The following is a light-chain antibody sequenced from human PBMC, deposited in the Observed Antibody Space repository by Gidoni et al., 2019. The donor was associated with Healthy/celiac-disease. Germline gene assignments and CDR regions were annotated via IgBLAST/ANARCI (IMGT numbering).Light chain of an antibody. V-gene: IGKV3-11*01. CDR1: QSVSSY. CDR2: EAS. Sequence: EIVLKQSPATLSLFPGERATLACRARQSVSSYLDWYQQKHGQALRPLIYEASNRATVSPARFSGSGSGTDFTLTISSLEPEDFAVYYCQQRSNWPPITFXQXTRLEIK. CDR3: QQRSNWPPIT. J-gene: IGKJ5*01.